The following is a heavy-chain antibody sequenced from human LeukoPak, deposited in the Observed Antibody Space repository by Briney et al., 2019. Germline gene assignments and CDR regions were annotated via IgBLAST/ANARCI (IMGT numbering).Heavy chain of an antibody. CDR2: ISYDGSNK. Sequence: GGSLRLSCAASGFTFSSYGMHWVRQAPGKGLEWVAVISYDGSNKYYADSVKGRFTISRDNSKNTLYLQMNSLRAEDTAVYYCAKDSTAWGVIDSFDYWGQGTLVTVSS. V-gene: IGHV3-30*18. J-gene: IGHJ4*02. D-gene: IGHD3-16*02. CDR1: GFTFSSYG. CDR3: AKDSTAWGVIDSFDY.